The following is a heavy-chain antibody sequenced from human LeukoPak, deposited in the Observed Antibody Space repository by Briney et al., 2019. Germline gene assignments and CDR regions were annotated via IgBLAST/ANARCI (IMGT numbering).Heavy chain of an antibody. CDR1: GGSISSYY. J-gene: IGHJ6*03. Sequence: SETLSLTCTVSGGSISSYYRSWIRQPPGKGLEWIGYIYYSGYTNYNPSLKSRVTISVDTSKNQFSLKLSSVTAADTAVYYCARTTMVRGTYYMDVWGKGTTVTISS. V-gene: IGHV4-59*01. CDR3: ARTTMVRGTYYMDV. D-gene: IGHD3-10*01. CDR2: IYYSGYT.